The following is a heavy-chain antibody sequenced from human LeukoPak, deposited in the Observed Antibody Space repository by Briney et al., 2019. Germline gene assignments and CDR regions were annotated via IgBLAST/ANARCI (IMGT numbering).Heavy chain of an antibody. CDR1: GNTLTELA. J-gene: IGHJ4*02. Sequence: ASVKVSCKVSGNTLTELAIHWVRQAPGKGLEWMGGFHPEDGKTIYAQKFQGRVTMTEDTSTDTASMELSTLRSEDTAVYYCARSYHRRDGYNPRGDYWGQGTLVTVSS. CDR2: FHPEDGKT. D-gene: IGHD5-24*01. V-gene: IGHV1-24*01. CDR3: ARSYHRRDGYNPRGDY.